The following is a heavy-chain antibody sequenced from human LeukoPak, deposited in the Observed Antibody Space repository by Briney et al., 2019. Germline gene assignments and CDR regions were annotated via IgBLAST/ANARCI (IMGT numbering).Heavy chain of an antibody. Sequence: GASVKVSCKASGGTFSSYAISWVRQAPGQGLEWMGRIIPIFGTANYAQKFQGRVTITTDESMSTAYMELSSLRSEDTAVYYCARDLRDYYDSSGPEDAFDIWGQGTMVTVYS. J-gene: IGHJ3*02. D-gene: IGHD3-22*01. V-gene: IGHV1-69*05. CDR1: GGTFSSYA. CDR2: IIPIFGTA. CDR3: ARDLRDYYDSSGPEDAFDI.